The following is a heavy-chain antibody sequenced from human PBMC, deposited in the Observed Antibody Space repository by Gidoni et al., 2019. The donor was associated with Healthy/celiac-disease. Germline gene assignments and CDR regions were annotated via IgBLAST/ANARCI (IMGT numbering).Heavy chain of an antibody. CDR3: ARRPHDYGYYFDY. Sequence: QLQLQESGPGLVKPSETLSLTCTVSGGSISSSSYYWGWIRQPPGKGLEWIGSIYYSGSTYYNPSLKSRVTISVDTSKNQFSLKLSSVTAAVTAVYYCARRPHDYGYYFDYWGQGTLVTVSS. CDR1: GGSISSSSYY. D-gene: IGHD4-17*01. CDR2: IYYSGST. J-gene: IGHJ4*02. V-gene: IGHV4-39*01.